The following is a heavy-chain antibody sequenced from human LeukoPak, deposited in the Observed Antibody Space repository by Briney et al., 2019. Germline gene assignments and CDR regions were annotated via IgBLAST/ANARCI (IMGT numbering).Heavy chain of an antibody. V-gene: IGHV4-59*02. D-gene: IGHD1-7*01. CDR3: ARDPPEDEWNSLDS. CDR1: GGSVNGYY. J-gene: IGHJ4*02. CDR2: IHYSGLT. Sequence: SETLSLTCTVSGGSVNGYYWNWIRPAPGKGREWIGFIHYSGLTVYSPSLQSRVSMSVDTSRNQFSLDLSSVTAADTALYYCARDPPEDEWNSLDSWGQGILVTVSS.